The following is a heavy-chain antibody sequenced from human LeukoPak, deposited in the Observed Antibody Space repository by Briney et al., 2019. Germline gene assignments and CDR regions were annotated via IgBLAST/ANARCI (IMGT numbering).Heavy chain of an antibody. Sequence: SETLSLTCAVSGYSISSGYYWGWIRQPPGKGLEWIGSIYHSGSAYYNPSLKSRVTISVDTSKNQFSLKLSYVTAADTDVHYCARDVSSSSWTVDYWGQGTLVTVSS. V-gene: IGHV4-38-2*02. D-gene: IGHD6-13*01. J-gene: IGHJ4*02. CDR1: GYSISSGYY. CDR2: IYHSGSA. CDR3: ARDVSSSSWTVDY.